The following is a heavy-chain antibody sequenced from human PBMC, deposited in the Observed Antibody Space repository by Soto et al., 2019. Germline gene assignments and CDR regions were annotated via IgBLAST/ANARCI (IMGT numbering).Heavy chain of an antibody. CDR2: IYFSGTT. CDR3: ARRDRSGFSYWLDT. Sequence: SETVSLTCTVSGGSISSGDNYWRWIRQHPGKGLEWIGTIYFSGTTYYNPSLKSRVTISVDTSKNQFSLNLSSVTAADTAVYYCARRDRSGFSYWLDTWGQGTLVTVS. J-gene: IGHJ5*02. V-gene: IGHV4-31*03. CDR1: GGSISSGDNY. D-gene: IGHD3-22*01.